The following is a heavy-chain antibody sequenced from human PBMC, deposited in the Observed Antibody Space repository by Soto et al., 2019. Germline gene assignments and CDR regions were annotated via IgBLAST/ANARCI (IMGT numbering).Heavy chain of an antibody. Sequence: GSLRLSCAASGFTFSSYAMSWVRQAPGKGLEWVSGISGGGGSTYYADSVKGRFTISRDNSKNTLYLQMNSLRAEDTAVYYCATPIVLMVYDITDYCGQGTLVPVSS. J-gene: IGHJ4*02. CDR2: ISGGGGST. CDR3: ATPIVLMVYDITDY. D-gene: IGHD2-8*01. V-gene: IGHV3-23*01. CDR1: GFTFSSYA.